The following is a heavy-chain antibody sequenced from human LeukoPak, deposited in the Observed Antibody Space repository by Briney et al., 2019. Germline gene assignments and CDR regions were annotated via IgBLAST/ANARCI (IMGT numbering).Heavy chain of an antibody. D-gene: IGHD1-7*01. V-gene: IGHV3-30-3*01. Sequence: GRSLRLSCAASGFTFSTYAMHWVRQAPGKGLEWVAVISYDGSNKYYADSVKGRFTISRENSKHTVHLQMNSLRAEDTAVYYCARDPRTITGTWRYYYYYMDVWGKGTTVTVSS. CDR3: ARDPRTITGTWRYYYYYMDV. J-gene: IGHJ6*03. CDR1: GFTFSTYA. CDR2: ISYDGSNK.